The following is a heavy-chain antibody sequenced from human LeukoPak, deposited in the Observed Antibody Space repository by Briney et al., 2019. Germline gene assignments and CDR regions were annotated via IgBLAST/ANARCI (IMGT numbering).Heavy chain of an antibody. V-gene: IGHV3-23*01. J-gene: IGHJ4*02. Sequence: GGSLRLSCAASGFTFSNYAMSWVRQAPGKGLEWVSVISGSGGTTYSADSVKGRFTISRDNSKNTLYLQMNSLRAEDMAAYYCARERGSSGGNTNGYFDYWGQGALVTVSS. D-gene: IGHD4-23*01. CDR2: ISGSGGTT. CDR3: ARERGSSGGNTNGYFDY. CDR1: GFTFSNYA.